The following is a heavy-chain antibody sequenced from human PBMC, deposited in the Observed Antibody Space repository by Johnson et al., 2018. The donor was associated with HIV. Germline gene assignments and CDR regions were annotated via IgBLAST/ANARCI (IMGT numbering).Heavy chain of an antibody. J-gene: IGHJ3*02. CDR1: GFTFSNYA. Sequence: QVLLVESGGGLVKPGGSLRLSCVASGFTFSNYAVHWVRQAPGKGLEWVAVISYDGSNKYYADSVKGRFTISRDNSKNTLYLKMNSLRAEDTAVYYCAKTYSGSNRDAFDIWGQGTMVTVSS. CDR3: AKTYSGSNRDAFDI. CDR2: ISYDGSNK. V-gene: IGHV3-30*18. D-gene: IGHD1-26*01.